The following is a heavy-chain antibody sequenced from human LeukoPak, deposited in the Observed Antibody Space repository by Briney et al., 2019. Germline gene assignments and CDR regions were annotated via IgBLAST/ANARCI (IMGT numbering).Heavy chain of an antibody. D-gene: IGHD1-14*01. V-gene: IGHV4-59*01. CDR2: IYYSGST. CDR3: ARDGGSGTAGGIGGSVYYGMDV. J-gene: IGHJ6*02. CDR1: GGSIISYY. Sequence: PSETLSLTCTVSGGSIISYYWSWIRQPPGKGLEWIGYIYYSGSTNHNPSLKSRVTISVDTSKDQFSLKLSSVTAADTAVYYCARDGGSGTAGGIGGSVYYGMDVWGQGTTVTVSS.